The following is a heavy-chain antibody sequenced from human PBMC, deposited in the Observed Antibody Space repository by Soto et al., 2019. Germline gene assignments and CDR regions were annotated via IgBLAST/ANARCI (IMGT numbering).Heavy chain of an antibody. CDR3: AKDHWAAYSGYAIRNDLDV. J-gene: IGHJ6*02. CDR1: GFTFSDYG. D-gene: IGHD5-12*01. CDR2: ISYEGSKT. Sequence: QVQLVESGGGVVQPGRSLRLSCAASGFTFSDYGIHWVRQAPGKGLEWVAVISYEGSKTYYADSVKGRFTISRDNSKNTLYLQMASLRPEDTAVYYCAKDHWAAYSGYAIRNDLDVWGQGTTVTVPS. V-gene: IGHV3-30*18.